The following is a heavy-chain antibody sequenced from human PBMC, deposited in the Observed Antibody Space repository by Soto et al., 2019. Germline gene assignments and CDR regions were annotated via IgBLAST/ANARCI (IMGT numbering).Heavy chain of an antibody. V-gene: IGHV3-33*08. CDR2: IWYDGSNK. D-gene: IGHD6-19*01. Sequence: GGSLRLSCAASGFTFSSYGMHWVRQAPGKGLEWVAVIWYDGSNKYYADSVMGRFTISRDNSKNTLYLQMNSLRAEDTAVYYCARDWNSSGWYFHYYYYYGMDVWGQGTTVTVSS. CDR3: ARDWNSSGWYFHYYYYYGMDV. J-gene: IGHJ6*02. CDR1: GFTFSSYG.